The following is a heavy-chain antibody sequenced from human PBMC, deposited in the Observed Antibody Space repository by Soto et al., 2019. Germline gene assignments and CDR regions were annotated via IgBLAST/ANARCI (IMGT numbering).Heavy chain of an antibody. D-gene: IGHD4-17*01. CDR3: ARGPTATTDY. CDR2: IFYSGST. V-gene: IGHV4-31*11. J-gene: IGHJ4*02. Sequence: SETVSLTCAVSGDSINNDNYYWSWIRQLPGKGLEWIGYIFYSGSTYYNPSLKSRLSISVDTSQNQFSLNLSSVTAADTTVYYCARGPTATTDYWGQGILVTVSS. CDR1: GDSINNDNYY.